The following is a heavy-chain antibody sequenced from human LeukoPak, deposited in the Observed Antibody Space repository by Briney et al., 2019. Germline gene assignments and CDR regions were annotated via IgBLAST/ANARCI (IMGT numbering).Heavy chain of an antibody. CDR3: AKTSDYCGSGSYYYYFDY. Sequence: GGSLRLSCAASGFTFSSYAMSWVRQAPGKGLEWVSAISGSGGSTYYADSVKGRFTISRDNSKNTLYLQMNSLRAEDTAVYYCAKTSDYCGSGSYYYYFDYWGQGTLVTVSS. J-gene: IGHJ4*02. CDR2: ISGSGGST. V-gene: IGHV3-23*01. CDR1: GFTFSSYA. D-gene: IGHD3-10*01.